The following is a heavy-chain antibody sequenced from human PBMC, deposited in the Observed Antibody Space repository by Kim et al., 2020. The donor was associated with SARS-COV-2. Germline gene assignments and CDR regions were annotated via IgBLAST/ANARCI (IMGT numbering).Heavy chain of an antibody. D-gene: IGHD6-19*01. CDR3: ARRRELAVAGTGNTVVSDY. CDR2: IYYSGST. V-gene: IGHV4-39*01. CDR1: GGSISSSSYY. Sequence: SETLSLTCTVSGGSISSSSYYWGWIRQPPGKGLEWIGSIYYSGSTYYNPSLKSRVTISVDTSKNQFSLKLSSVTAADTAVYYCARRRELAVAGTGNTVVSDYWGQGTLVTVSS. J-gene: IGHJ4*02.